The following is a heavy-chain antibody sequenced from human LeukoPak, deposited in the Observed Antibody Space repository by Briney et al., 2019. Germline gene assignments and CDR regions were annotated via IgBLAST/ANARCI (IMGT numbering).Heavy chain of an antibody. CDR1: GFTFGSYA. V-gene: IGHV3-23*01. Sequence: GGSLRFSCGASGFTFGSYAMYWVRRAPGKGLEGGSGISVSGGSTFYADSVKGRFTSSSDKSENTVYLQMNSPSADDTAVYYCATATAGYSSGRYPGWPVDYWGQGTLVTVSS. J-gene: IGHJ4*02. D-gene: IGHD6-19*01. CDR2: ISVSGGST. CDR3: ATATAGYSSGRYPGWPVDY.